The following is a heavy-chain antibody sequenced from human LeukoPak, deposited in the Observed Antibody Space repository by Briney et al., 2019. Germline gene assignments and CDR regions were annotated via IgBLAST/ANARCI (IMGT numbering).Heavy chain of an antibody. Sequence: KASETLSLTCSVYGGSITDHHWSWIRQPPGKGMEWIGYIYYTGSTNYNPSLKSRVSMSVARNQFSLNLRSVTAADSAVYYCTRLSRYCSSSSCRTSQYYFDYWGQGAPVTVSS. CDR1: GGSITDHH. CDR3: TRLSRYCSSSSCRTSQYYFDY. V-gene: IGHV4-59*11. J-gene: IGHJ4*02. CDR2: IYYTGST. D-gene: IGHD2-2*01.